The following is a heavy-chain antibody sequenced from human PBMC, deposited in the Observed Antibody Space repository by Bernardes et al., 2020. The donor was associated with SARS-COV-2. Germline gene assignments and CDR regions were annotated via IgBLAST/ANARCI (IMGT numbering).Heavy chain of an antibody. CDR1: GYTFTSYG. D-gene: IGHD2-2*01. Sequence: ASVKVSCKASGYTFTSYGISWVRHAPGQGLEWMGWISAYNGNTNYTQKLQGRVTMTTDTSTSTAYMELRSLRSDDTAVYYCARRDRTLIPNWFDPWGQGTLVTVSS. J-gene: IGHJ5*02. CDR3: ARRDRTLIPNWFDP. CDR2: ISAYNGNT. V-gene: IGHV1-18*01.